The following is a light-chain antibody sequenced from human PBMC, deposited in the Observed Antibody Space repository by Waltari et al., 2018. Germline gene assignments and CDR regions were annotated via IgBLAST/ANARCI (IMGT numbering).Light chain of an antibody. CDR3: SSYTTSSAPGV. J-gene: IGLJ1*01. CDR1: DRDVGSYYF. Sequence: QSALTQPASVSGSPGQSTPLSCPGTDRDVGSYYFVHWYQQHPGKAPHPIIYEVSNRPSGISNRFSASKSGNTASLTISGLQAEDEADYYCSSYTTSSAPGVFGTGTRVTVL. V-gene: IGLV2-14*01. CDR2: EVS.